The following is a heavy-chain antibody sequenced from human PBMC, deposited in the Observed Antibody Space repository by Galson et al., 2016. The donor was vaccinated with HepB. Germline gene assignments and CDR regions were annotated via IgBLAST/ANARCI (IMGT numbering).Heavy chain of an antibody. J-gene: IGHJ4*02. CDR3: ARDDHYGVYFDH. D-gene: IGHD3-16*01. CDR1: GFTFSGPA. V-gene: IGHV3-73*01. Sequence: SLRLSCAASGFTFSGPAMYWVRQASGKGLEWVGRIRSKPNSYATAYGASVNGRFTISRDNSKNTLYLQMNSLRAGDTAVYYCARDDHYGVYFDHWGQGTLVTVSS. CDR2: IRSKPNSYAT.